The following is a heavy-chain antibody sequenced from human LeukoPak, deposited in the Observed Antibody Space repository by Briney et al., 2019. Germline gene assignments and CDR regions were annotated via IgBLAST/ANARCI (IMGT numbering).Heavy chain of an antibody. D-gene: IGHD3-22*01. CDR1: GFTFSSCS. J-gene: IGHJ5*02. V-gene: IGHV3-48*01. Sequence: GGSLRLSCAASGFTFSSCSMNWVRQAPGKGLEWVSYISSSSITIYYADSVKGRFTISRDNAKYSLYLQMNSLRAEDTAVYYCARDPIAYYYDSSGYPNLNWFDPWGRGTLVTVSS. CDR3: ARDPIAYYYDSSGYPNLNWFDP. CDR2: ISSSSITI.